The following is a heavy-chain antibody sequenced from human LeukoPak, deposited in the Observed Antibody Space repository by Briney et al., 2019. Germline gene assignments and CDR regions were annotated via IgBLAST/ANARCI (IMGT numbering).Heavy chain of an antibody. CDR2: INHSGST. CDR1: GGSFSGYY. CDR3: ARGPKWLLLGYFDY. Sequence: SETLSLTCAVYGGSFSGYYWSWIRQPPGKGLEWIGEINHSGSTNYNPSLKSRVTISVDTFKNQFSLKLSSVTAADTAVYYCARGPKWLLLGYFDYWGQGTLVTVSS. V-gene: IGHV4-34*01. D-gene: IGHD3-22*01. J-gene: IGHJ4*02.